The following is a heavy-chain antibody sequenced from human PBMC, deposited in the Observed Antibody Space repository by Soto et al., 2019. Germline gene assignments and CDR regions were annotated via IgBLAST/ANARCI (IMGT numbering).Heavy chain of an antibody. V-gene: IGHV3-23*01. CDR1: GFTFSSYA. Sequence: GGSLRLSCAASGFTFSSYAMSWVRQAPGKGLEWVSAISGSGGSTYYADSVKGRFTISRDNSKNTLYLQMNSLKASDTAMYYCATYYDISPFYWGQGTLVTVSS. CDR2: ISGSGGST. J-gene: IGHJ4*02. CDR3: ATYYDISPFY. D-gene: IGHD3-9*01.